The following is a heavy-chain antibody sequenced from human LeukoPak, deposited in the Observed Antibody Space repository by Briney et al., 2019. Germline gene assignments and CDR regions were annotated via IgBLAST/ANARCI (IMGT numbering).Heavy chain of an antibody. J-gene: IGHJ6*03. D-gene: IGHD6-13*01. Sequence: SQTLSLTCSVSGGSISSGSYYWSWIRQPAGKGLEWIRRIYTSGSTNYNPSLKSRVTISVDTSKNQFSLKLSSVTAADTAVYYCAGEVSSSWYVYYYIDVCGKGNPVTVSS. V-gene: IGHV4-61*02. CDR1: GGSISSGSYY. CDR3: AGEVSSSWYVYYYIDV. CDR2: IYTSGST.